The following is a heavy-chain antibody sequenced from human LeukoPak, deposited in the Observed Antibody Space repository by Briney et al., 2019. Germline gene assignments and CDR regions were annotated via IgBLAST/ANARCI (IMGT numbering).Heavy chain of an antibody. D-gene: IGHD4-17*01. V-gene: IGHV4-59*01. Sequence: SETLSLTCTVSGGSISSYYWSWIRQPPGKGLEWIGYIYYSGSTNYNPSLKSRVTISVDTSKNQFSLKLSSVTAADTAVYYCARTYGDYQYYYYYGMDVWGQGTTVTVSS. CDR3: ARTYGDYQYYYYYGMDV. CDR1: GGSISSYY. J-gene: IGHJ6*02. CDR2: IYYSGST.